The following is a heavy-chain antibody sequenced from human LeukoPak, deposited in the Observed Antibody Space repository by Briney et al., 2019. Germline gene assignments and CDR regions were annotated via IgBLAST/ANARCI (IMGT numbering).Heavy chain of an antibody. CDR2: NSTSSDTI. V-gene: IGHV3-48*04. J-gene: IGHJ4*02. D-gene: IGHD5-12*01. Sequence: GGSLGLSCAASGFTLSSFSMNWVRQTPGKGLEWVSYNSTSSDTIYYADSVKGRFSVSRDNAKNSLYLQMDSLRAEDTAVYYCVRGGMDHWGQGALVTVSS. CDR1: GFTLSSFS. CDR3: VRGGMDH.